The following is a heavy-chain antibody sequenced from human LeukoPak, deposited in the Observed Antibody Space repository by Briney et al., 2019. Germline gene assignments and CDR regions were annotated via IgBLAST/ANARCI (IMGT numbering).Heavy chain of an antibody. Sequence: GGSLRLSCAASGFTFSSYAMSWVRQAPGKGLEWVSAISGSGGSTYYADSVKGRFTISRDNSKNTLYLQMNSLRAEDTAVYYCAKDAYGSGSYRPYNWFDPWGQGTLVTVSS. CDR3: AKDAYGSGSYRPYNWFDP. CDR1: GFTFSSYA. D-gene: IGHD3-10*01. J-gene: IGHJ5*02. CDR2: ISGSGGST. V-gene: IGHV3-23*01.